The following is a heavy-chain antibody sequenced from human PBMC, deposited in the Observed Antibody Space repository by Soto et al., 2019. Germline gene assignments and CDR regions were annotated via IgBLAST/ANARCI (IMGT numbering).Heavy chain of an antibody. J-gene: IGHJ4*02. Sequence: QVQLVESGGGVVQPGRSLRLSCAASGFTFSSYGMHWVRQAPGKGLEWVADDGSNKYYADSLKGRFTISRDNSKNTLYLQMNSLRAEDTAVYYCAKEWVYDTSGWSFDYWGQGTLVTVSS. D-gene: IGHD3-22*01. CDR3: AKEWVYDTSGWSFDY. CDR1: GFTFSSYG. CDR2: DGSNK. V-gene: IGHV3-30*18.